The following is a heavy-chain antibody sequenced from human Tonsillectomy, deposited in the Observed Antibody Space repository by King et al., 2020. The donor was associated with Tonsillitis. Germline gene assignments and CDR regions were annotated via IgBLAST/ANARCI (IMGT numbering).Heavy chain of an antibody. CDR1: GGSISSYY. V-gene: IGHV4-59*01. CDR2: IYYSGST. CDR3: ARRYSSGWYSKGGYYFDY. J-gene: IGHJ4*02. Sequence: VQLQESGPGLVKPSENLSLTCTVSGGSISSYYWSWIRQPPGKGLEWIGYIYYSGSTNYNPSLKSRVTISVDTSKNQFSLKLSSVTAADTAVYYCARRYSSGWYSKGGYYFDYWGQGTLVTVSS. D-gene: IGHD6-19*01.